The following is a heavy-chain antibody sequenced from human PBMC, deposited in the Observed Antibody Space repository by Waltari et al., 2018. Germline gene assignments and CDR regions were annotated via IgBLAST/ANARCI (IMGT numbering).Heavy chain of an antibody. D-gene: IGHD2-21*01. V-gene: IGHV3-23*01. J-gene: IGHJ3*02. CDR3: ARDHKVYSAFDI. CDR2: ISGSGGT. Sequence: EAQLLESGGGLAQPGGSLRLSCAASGVSCSTYVMNGVRQAPGKGLEWVSSISGSGGTHYADSVKGRFTVSRDNSKNTLYLQMNSLGDEDTAVYYCARDHKVYSAFDIWGQGTMVTVSS. CDR1: GVSCSTYV.